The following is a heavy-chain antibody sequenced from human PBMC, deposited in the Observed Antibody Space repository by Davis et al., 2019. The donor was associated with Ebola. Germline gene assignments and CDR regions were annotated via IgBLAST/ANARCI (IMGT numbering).Heavy chain of an antibody. CDR2: INPSGGST. CDR1: VYTLTNYY. Sequence: ASSVTVSCQASVYTLTNYYTHCVRHARGQGLEWMGIINPSGGSTSYAQKFQGRVTMTRDTSTSTVYMELSSLRSEDTAVYYCATLGFGELLGMDVCGKGTTVTVSS. D-gene: IGHD3-10*01. CDR3: ATLGFGELLGMDV. J-gene: IGHJ6*04. V-gene: IGHV1-46*01.